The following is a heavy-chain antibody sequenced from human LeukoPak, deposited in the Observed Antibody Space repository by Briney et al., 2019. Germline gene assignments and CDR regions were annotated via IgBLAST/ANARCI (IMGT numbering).Heavy chain of an antibody. V-gene: IGHV4-59*01. CDR2: IYYSGST. D-gene: IGHD3-9*01. CDR3: ARTNSENYDILTGYSNWFDP. Sequence: SETLSLTCTVSGGSISSYYWSWIRRPPGKGLEWIGYIYYSGSTNYNPSLKSRVTISVDMSKNQFSLKLSSVTAADTAVYYCARTNSENYDILTGYSNWFDPWGQGTLVTVSS. J-gene: IGHJ5*02. CDR1: GGSISSYY.